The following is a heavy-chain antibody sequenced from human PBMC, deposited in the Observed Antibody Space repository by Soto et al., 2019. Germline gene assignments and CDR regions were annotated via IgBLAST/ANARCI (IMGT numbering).Heavy chain of an antibody. CDR1: GYTFTSYA. V-gene: IGHV1-3*01. J-gene: IGHJ6*03. CDR2: INAGNGNT. Sequence: ASVKVSCKASGYTFTSYAMHWVRQAPGQRLEWMGWINAGNGNTKYSQKFQGRVTITRDTSASTAYMELSSLRSEDTAVYYCAAGDGSDSFMDVWGKGTTVTVSS. D-gene: IGHD3-10*01. CDR3: AAGDGSDSFMDV.